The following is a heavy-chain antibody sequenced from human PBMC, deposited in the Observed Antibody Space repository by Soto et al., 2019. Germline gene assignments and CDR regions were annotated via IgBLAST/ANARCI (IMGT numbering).Heavy chain of an antibody. CDR2: INSDGSST. D-gene: IGHD3-22*01. J-gene: IGHJ3*02. V-gene: IGHV3-74*01. CDR3: ARDRVVITRDAFDI. CDR1: GFTFGSYW. Sequence: GGSLRLSCAASGFTFGSYWMHWVRQAPGKELVWVSRINSDGSSTSYADSVKGRFTISRDNAKNTLYLHMNSLRAEDTAVYYCARDRVVITRDAFDIWGQGTMVTVSS.